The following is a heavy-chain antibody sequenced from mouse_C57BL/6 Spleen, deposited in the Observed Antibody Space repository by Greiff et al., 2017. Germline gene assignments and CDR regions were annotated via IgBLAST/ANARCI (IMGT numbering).Heavy chain of an antibody. CDR1: GFTFSDYG. Sequence: EVMLVESGGGLVKPGGSLKLSCAASGFTFSDYGMHWVRQAPEKGLEWVAYISSGSSTIYYADTVKGRFTISRDNANNTLFLQMTSLRSEDTAMYYCARSYSNWVYFDVWGTGTTVTVSS. D-gene: IGHD2-5*01. CDR3: ARSYSNWVYFDV. V-gene: IGHV5-17*01. CDR2: ISSGSSTI. J-gene: IGHJ1*03.